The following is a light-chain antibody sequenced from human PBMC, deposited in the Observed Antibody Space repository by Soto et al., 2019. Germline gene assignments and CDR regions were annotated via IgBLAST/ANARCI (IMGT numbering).Light chain of an antibody. Sequence: IVLTQSPGTLSLSPGERATLSCRASQSVSSNFLAWYQQKPGQAPRLLIYGASNRATGIPDRFSGSGSGTDFTLTISRLEPEDFAVYYCQQYGSSGTFGQGTKVDIK. CDR3: QQYGSSGT. J-gene: IGKJ1*01. CDR1: QSVSSNF. CDR2: GAS. V-gene: IGKV3-20*01.